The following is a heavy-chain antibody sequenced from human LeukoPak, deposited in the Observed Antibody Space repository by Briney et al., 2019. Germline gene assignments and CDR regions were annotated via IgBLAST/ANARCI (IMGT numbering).Heavy chain of an antibody. CDR1: GGSITNINYY. D-gene: IGHD6-19*01. CDR3: AREASITVTGIDLDYFDY. CDR2: IYSSGDI. J-gene: IGHJ4*02. V-gene: IGHV4-39*07. Sequence: SETLSLTCTVSGGSITNINYYWGWIRQPPGKGLEWIGSIYSSGDIYHNPSLRSRITISVDTSKSQFSLKLSSVTAADTAVYYCAREASITVTGIDLDYFDYWGQGTLITVSA.